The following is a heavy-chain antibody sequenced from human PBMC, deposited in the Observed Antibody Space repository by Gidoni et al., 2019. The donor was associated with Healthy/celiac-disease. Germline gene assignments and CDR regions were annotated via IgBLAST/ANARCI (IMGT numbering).Heavy chain of an antibody. D-gene: IGHD3-3*01. J-gene: IGHJ5*02. CDR2: ISSSSSTI. CDR1: GFPLRSYS. CDR3: ARDGPEYYDFWSGPTNWFDP. Sequence: EVQPVESGGGSVQPGGSLRLSCAASGFPLRSYSMHWVRQAPGKGLEWVSSISSSSSTIYYADSVKGRFTISRDNAKNSLYLQMNSLRAEDTAVYYCARDGPEYYDFWSGPTNWFDPWGQGTLVTVSS. V-gene: IGHV3-48*04.